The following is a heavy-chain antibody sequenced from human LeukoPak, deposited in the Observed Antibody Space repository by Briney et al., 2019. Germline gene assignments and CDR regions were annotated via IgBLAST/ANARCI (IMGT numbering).Heavy chain of an antibody. CDR1: GFTFSSYP. V-gene: IGHV3-48*02. D-gene: IGHD2-15*01. CDR3: ARHAAATAHGAFDI. Sequence: GGSLRLSCAASGFTFSSYPMNWVRQAPGKGLEWVSYITGSSDFIHYADSVKGRFTISRDSAKNSLYLQMNSLRDEDTAVYYCARHAAATAHGAFDIWGQGTMVTVSS. J-gene: IGHJ3*02. CDR2: ITGSSDFI.